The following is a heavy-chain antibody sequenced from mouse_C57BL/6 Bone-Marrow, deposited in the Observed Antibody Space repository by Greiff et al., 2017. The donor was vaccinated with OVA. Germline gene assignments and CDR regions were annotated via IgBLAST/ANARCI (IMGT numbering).Heavy chain of an antibody. CDR2: IYPRSGNT. Sequence: QVQLQQSGAELARPGASVKLSCKASGYTFTSYGISWVKQRTGQGLEWIGEIYPRSGNTYYNEKFKGKATLTADKSSSTAYMELRSLPSAPSALSFCASSGPLRLPDWGQGPLVTVSA. V-gene: IGHV1-81*01. J-gene: IGHJ3*01. D-gene: IGHD3-2*02. CDR3: ASSGPLRLPD. CDR1: GYTFTSYG.